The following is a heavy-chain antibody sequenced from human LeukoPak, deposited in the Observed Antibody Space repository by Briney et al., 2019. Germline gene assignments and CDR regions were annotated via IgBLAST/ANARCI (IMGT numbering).Heavy chain of an antibody. CDR1: GGSISSYY. J-gene: IGHJ1*01. V-gene: IGHV4-59*01. Sequence: PSETLSLTCTVSGGSISSYYWGWIRQPPGKGLEWIGYIYYSGSTNYNPSLKSRVTISVDTSKIQFSLKLSSVTAADTAVYYCATGYSSGWYFQHWGQGTLVTVSS. D-gene: IGHD6-25*01. CDR3: ATGYSSGWYFQH. CDR2: IYYSGST.